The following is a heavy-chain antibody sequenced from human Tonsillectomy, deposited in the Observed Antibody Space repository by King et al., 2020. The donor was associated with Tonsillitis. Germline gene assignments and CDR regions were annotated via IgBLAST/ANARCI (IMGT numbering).Heavy chain of an antibody. CDR1: GFTFTSYS. J-gene: IGHJ4*02. Sequence: VQLVESGGGLVKPGGSLRLSCAASGFTFTSYSMNWVRQAPGKGLEWVSSITSTSNYIYYADSVKGRFTISRDNAKNSLYLQMNSLRAEDTAVYYCARDPGYCTKGVCYKYFDYWGQGTLVTVSS. CDR3: ARDPGYCTKGVCYKYFDY. D-gene: IGHD2-8*01. CDR2: ITSTSNYI. V-gene: IGHV3-21*01.